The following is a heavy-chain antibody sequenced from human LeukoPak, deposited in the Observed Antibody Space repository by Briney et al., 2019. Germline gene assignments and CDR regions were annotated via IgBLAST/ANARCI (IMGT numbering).Heavy chain of an antibody. V-gene: IGHV3-33*01. D-gene: IGHD6-19*01. J-gene: IGHJ3*02. Sequence: GRSLRLSCAASGFTFSSYGMHWVRQAPGKGLEWVADIWYDGSNKYYADSVKGRFTISRDNSKNTLYLQMNSLRAEDTAVYYCARERQWLATDAFDIWGQGTMVTVSS. CDR1: GFTFSSYG. CDR2: IWYDGSNK. CDR3: ARERQWLATDAFDI.